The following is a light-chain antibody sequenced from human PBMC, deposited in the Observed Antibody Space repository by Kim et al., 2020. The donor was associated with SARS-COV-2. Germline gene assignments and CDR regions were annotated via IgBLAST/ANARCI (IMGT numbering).Light chain of an antibody. CDR2: KTS. CDR1: QTVDRH. V-gene: IGKV1-39*01. J-gene: IGKJ1*01. Sequence: DIQMTQSPSSLSASVGDRVTITCRASQTVDRHLSWYQQKPGKAPSLLLYKTSTLQNGVPSRFSGSGSGRDYILTIRDLQPDDFATYFCQQSFSTPQTFAQGPKLDIK. CDR3: QQSFSTPQT.